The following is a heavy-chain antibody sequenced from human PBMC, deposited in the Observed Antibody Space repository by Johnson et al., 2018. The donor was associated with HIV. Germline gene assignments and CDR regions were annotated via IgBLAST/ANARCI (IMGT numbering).Heavy chain of an antibody. CDR2: ISYDGSTK. D-gene: IGHD6-19*01. CDR1: GFTVSSNY. Sequence: QVQLVESGGGLIQPGGSLRLSCAASGFTVSSNYMSWLRQAPGKALEWVGVISYDGSTKYYADSVKGRFTISRDNSKNTLYLQMNSLRFEEPAVYYCAKSEYPGIAVAGSAYDDAFDIWGQGTMVTVSS. V-gene: IGHV3-30*18. CDR3: AKSEYPGIAVAGSAYDDAFDI. J-gene: IGHJ3*02.